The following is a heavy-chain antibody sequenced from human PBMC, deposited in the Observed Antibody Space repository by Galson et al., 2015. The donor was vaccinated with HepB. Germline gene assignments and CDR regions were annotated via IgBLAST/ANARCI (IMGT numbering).Heavy chain of an antibody. V-gene: IGHV1-8*01. J-gene: IGHJ4*02. D-gene: IGHD3-22*01. CDR3: ARGPAGYDSSGYFDF. Sequence: SVKVSCKASGFTFTSYDINWVRQATGQGLEWMGWMSPNSGNTGYAQKFKGRVTMTWDTSTSTAYMELSRLRSEDTAVYYCARGPAGYDSSGYFDFWGQGTLVTVSS. CDR1: GFTFTSYD. CDR2: MSPNSGNT.